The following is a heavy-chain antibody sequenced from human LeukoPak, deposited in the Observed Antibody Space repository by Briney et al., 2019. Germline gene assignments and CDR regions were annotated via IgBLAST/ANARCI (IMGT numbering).Heavy chain of an antibody. CDR3: SRGGQGDGYSADEAFDI. V-gene: IGHV6-1*01. Sequence: SQTLSLTCAIFGDSISSNSSWNWIRQSPSRGLEWLGRTYYRSKWYNGYVVSVKSRVSINPDTSKNQFSLQLNSVTPEDTAVYYCSRGGQGDGYSADEAFDIWGQGTMVTVS. CDR1: GDSISSNSS. J-gene: IGHJ3*02. D-gene: IGHD5-18*01. CDR2: TYYRSKWYN.